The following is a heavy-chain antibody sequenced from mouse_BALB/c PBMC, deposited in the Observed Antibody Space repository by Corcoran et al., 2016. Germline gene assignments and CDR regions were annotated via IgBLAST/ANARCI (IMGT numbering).Heavy chain of an antibody. CDR1: GFNIKDTY. V-gene: IGHV14-3*02. CDR2: IDPANGNT. Sequence: EVQLQQSGAELVKPGASVKLSCTASGFNIKDTYKHWVKQRPEQGLEWIGRIDPANGNTKYEPKFQGKDTITADTSSNTAYLQLSSLTSEETAVYYCARWNWYFDVWWAVTTVTVAS. J-gene: IGHJ1*01. CDR3: ARWNWYFDV.